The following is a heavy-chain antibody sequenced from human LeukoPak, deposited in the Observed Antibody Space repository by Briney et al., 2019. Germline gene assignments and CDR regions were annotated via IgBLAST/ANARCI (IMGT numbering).Heavy chain of an antibody. CDR3: ARDLGGDIVLMVYAIPNNWFDP. CDR2: IYYSGST. CDR1: GGSISSSSYY. Sequence: SSETLSLTCTVSGGSISSSSYYWGWIRQPPGKGLEWIGSIYYSGSTYYNPSLKSRVTISVDTSKNQFSLKLSSVTAADTAVYYCARDLGGDIVLMVYAIPNNWFDPWGQGTLVTVSS. J-gene: IGHJ5*02. D-gene: IGHD2-8*01. V-gene: IGHV4-39*07.